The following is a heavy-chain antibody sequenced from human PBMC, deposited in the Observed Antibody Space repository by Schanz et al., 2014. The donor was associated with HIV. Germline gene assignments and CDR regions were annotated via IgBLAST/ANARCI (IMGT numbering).Heavy chain of an antibody. V-gene: IGHV3-33*01. J-gene: IGHJ3*02. CDR1: GFTFSSYG. D-gene: IGHD6-19*01. CDR3: ARSPDWAGTDAFDI. CDR2: IWYDGSNK. Sequence: QVQLVESGGGVVQPGRSLRLSCAASGFTFSSYGIHWVRQAPGKGLEWVAVIWYDGSNKYYADSVKGRFTISRDNPKNTLYLQMNSLRAEDTAIYYCARSPDWAGTDAFDIWGQGTMVTVSS.